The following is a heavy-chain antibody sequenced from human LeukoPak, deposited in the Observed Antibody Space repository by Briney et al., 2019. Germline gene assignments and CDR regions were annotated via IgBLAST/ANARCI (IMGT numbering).Heavy chain of an antibody. CDR3: ARANDVAGVAAAAPHSEY. CDR1: GYTFISYG. J-gene: IGHJ4*02. D-gene: IGHD2-15*01. V-gene: IGHV1-18*01. CDR2: ISAYKADT. Sequence: ASVKVCCKPAGYTFISYGISRVRQAPGQGHEWVGGISAYKADTDYAQKFHGRVAMTTDTSTNTVYMELTSLRSDDTAVYYCARANDVAGVAAAAPHSEYWGQGTLVTVSS.